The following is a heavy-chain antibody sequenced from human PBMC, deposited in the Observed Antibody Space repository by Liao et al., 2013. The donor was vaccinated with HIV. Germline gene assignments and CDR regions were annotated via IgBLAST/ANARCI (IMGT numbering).Heavy chain of an antibody. CDR3: ARPIVGYAFDV. V-gene: IGHV4-30-2*01. CDR1: GGSLSSDGYS. CDR2: IYHSGTT. D-gene: IGHD3-22*01. Sequence: QLQLQESGSRLVKPSQTLSLTCAVSGGSLSSDGYSWSWIRHPPGKGLQWIGSIYHSGTTYYSPSLKSRVTMSLDRSKNEYSLKLSSVTAADTAVYYCARPIVGYAFDVWGLGTMVTVSS. J-gene: IGHJ3*01.